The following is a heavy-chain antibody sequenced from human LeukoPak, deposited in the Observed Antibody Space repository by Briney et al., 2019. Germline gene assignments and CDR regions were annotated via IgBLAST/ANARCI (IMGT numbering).Heavy chain of an antibody. CDR1: GGSFSGYY. V-gene: IGHV4-34*01. J-gene: IGHJ5*02. D-gene: IGHD3-16*01. Sequence: PSETPSLTCAVYGGSFSGYYWSWIRQPPGKGLEWIGEINHSGSTSYNPSLKSRVTISVDTSKNQFSLKLSSVTAADTAVYYCARGLWGGFDPWGQGTLVTVSS. CDR2: INHSGST. CDR3: ARGLWGGFDP.